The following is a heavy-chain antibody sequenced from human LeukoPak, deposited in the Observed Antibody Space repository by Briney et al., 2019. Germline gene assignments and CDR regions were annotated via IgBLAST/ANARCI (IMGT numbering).Heavy chain of an antibody. CDR2: IYYSGST. V-gene: IGHV4-39*01. Sequence: SETLSLTCTVSGGSISSSSYYWGWIRQPPGKGLEWIGSIYYSGSTYYNPSLKSRVTISVDTSKNQFSLKLSSVTAADTAVYYCARRGLLEWSTTWFDPWGQGTLVTVSS. CDR3: ARRGLLEWSTTWFDP. J-gene: IGHJ5*02. D-gene: IGHD3-3*01. CDR1: GGSISSSSYY.